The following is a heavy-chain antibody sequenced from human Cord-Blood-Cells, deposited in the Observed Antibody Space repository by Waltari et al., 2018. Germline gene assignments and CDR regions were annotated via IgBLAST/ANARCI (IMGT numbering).Heavy chain of an antibody. J-gene: IGHJ4*02. CDR1: GFTFSSYG. Sequence: QVQLAESGGGVVQPGRSLRLSCAAYGFTFSSYGMLWVRQAPGKGLEWVAVIWYDGSNKYYADSVKGRFTISRDNSKNTLYLQMNSLRAEDTAVYYCASGPDYGDYIGYWGQGTLVTVSS. D-gene: IGHD4-17*01. CDR3: ASGPDYGDYIGY. V-gene: IGHV3-33*01. CDR2: IWYDGSNK.